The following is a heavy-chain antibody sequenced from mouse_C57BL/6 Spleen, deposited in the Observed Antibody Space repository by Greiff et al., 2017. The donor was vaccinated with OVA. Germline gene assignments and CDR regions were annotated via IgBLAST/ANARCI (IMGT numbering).Heavy chain of an antibody. CDR2: ILPGSGST. J-gene: IGHJ2*01. D-gene: IGHD1-1*01. Sequence: QVQLQQSGAELMKPGASVKLSCKATGFTFTGYWIEWVKQRPGHGLEWIGEILPGSGSTNYNEKFKGKATFTEATSTNTAYMQLSSLTTEDSAIYYCARGGATREYYFDYWGQGTTLTVSS. CDR3: ARGGATREYYFDY. V-gene: IGHV1-9*01. CDR1: GFTFTGYW.